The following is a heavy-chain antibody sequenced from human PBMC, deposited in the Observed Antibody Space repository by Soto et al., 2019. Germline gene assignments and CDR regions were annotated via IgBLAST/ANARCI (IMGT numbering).Heavy chain of an antibody. D-gene: IGHD3-3*01. CDR2: IYYSGST. CDR1: GGSISSYY. Sequence: NPSETLALTCTVSGGSISSYYWSWIRQPPGKGLEWIGYIYYSGSTNYNPSLKSRVTISVDTSKNQFSLKLSSVTAADTAVYYCARSTYYDFWSGYLNWFDPWGQGTLVTVSS. J-gene: IGHJ5*02. V-gene: IGHV4-59*01. CDR3: ARSTYYDFWSGYLNWFDP.